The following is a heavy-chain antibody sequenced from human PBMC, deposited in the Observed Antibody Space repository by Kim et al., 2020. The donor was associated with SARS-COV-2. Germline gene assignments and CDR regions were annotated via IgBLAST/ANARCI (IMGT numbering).Heavy chain of an antibody. D-gene: IGHD3-10*01. Sequence: ASVKVSCKASGYTFTSYAMNWVRQAPGQGLEWMGWINTNTGNPTYAQGFTGRFVFSLDTSVSTAYLQISSLKAEDTAVYYCARGPILLWFGERDPEPNWFDPWGQGTLVTVSS. J-gene: IGHJ5*02. CDR3: ARGPILLWFGERDPEPNWFDP. CDR2: INTNTGNP. CDR1: GYTFTSYA. V-gene: IGHV7-4-1*02.